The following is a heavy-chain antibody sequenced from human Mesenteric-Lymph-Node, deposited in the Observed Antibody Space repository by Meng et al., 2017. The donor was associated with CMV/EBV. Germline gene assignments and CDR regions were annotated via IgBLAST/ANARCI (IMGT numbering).Heavy chain of an antibody. J-gene: IGHJ6*02. D-gene: IGHD2-15*01. CDR2: ISSSSSTI. CDR1: GFTFSSYS. Sequence: ESLKISCAASGFTFSSYSMNWVRQAPGKGLEWVSYISSSSSTIYYADSVKGRFTISRDNAKNSLYLQMNSLRAEDTAVYYCAREGSVVGYYYYYYYGMDVWGQGTTVTVSS. CDR3: AREGSVVGYYYYYYYGMDV. V-gene: IGHV3-48*04.